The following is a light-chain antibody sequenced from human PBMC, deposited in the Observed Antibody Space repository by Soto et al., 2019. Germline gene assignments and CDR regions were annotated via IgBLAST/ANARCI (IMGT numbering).Light chain of an antibody. CDR1: QGISNS. CDR2: SAS. Sequence: DIQMTQSPSALSASVGDRVNITCRASQGISNSLAWYQQKPGKAPKLLIYSASTLQSGVPSRFSASGSGTEFSLTINSLQADDFATYYCQQYHIYSWTFGQGTKVDI. J-gene: IGKJ1*01. V-gene: IGKV1-9*01. CDR3: QQYHIYSWT.